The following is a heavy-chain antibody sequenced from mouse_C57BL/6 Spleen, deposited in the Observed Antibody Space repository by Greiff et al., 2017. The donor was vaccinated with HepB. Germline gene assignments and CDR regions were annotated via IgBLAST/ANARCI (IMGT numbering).Heavy chain of an antibody. CDR2: IYPGSGST. CDR1: GYTFTSYW. CDR3: ARAPNTTVGGPWFAY. J-gene: IGHJ3*01. D-gene: IGHD1-1*01. V-gene: IGHV1-55*01. Sequence: QVQLQQPGAELVKPGASVKMSCTASGYTFTSYWITWVKQRPGQGLEWIGDIYPGSGSTNYNEKFKSKATLTVDTSSSTAYMQLSSLTSEDSAVYYGARAPNTTVGGPWFAYWGQGTLVTVSA.